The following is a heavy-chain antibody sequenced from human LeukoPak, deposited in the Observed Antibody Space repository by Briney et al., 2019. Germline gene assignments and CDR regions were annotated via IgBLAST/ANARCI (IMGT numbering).Heavy chain of an antibody. CDR2: ISGSGGST. Sequence: GGSLRLSCAASGITFSAYGMSWVRQAPGKWLEWLSAISGSGGSTYYADSVKGRLTISRDISKKTLYLQMNSLRAEDTALYYCAKGLRSGYDLDAFDIWGQGTMVTVSS. J-gene: IGHJ3*02. CDR1: GITFSAYG. V-gene: IGHV3-23*01. D-gene: IGHD5-12*01. CDR3: AKGLRSGYDLDAFDI.